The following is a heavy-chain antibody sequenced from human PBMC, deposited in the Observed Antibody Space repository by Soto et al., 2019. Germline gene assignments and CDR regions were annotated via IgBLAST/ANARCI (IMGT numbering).Heavy chain of an antibody. CDR3: AKWGYSSGWYRPPLDY. J-gene: IGHJ4*02. CDR1: GFTFSSYA. V-gene: IGHV3-23*01. D-gene: IGHD6-19*01. CDR2: ISGSGGST. Sequence: EVQLLESGGGLVQPGGSLRLSCAASGFTFSSYAMSWVRQAPGKGLEWVSAISGSGGSTYYADSVKGRFTISRDNSKNTLYRQMNSLRAEDTAVYYCAKWGYSSGWYRPPLDYWGQGTLVTVSS.